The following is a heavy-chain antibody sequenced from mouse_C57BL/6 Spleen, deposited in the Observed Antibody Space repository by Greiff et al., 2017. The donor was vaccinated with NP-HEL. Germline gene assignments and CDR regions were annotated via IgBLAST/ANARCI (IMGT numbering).Heavy chain of an antibody. V-gene: IGHV3-6*01. Sequence: EVKLVESGPGLVKPSQSLSLTCSVTGYSITSGYYWNWIRQFPGNKLEWMGYISYDGSNNYNPSLKNRISITRDTSKNQFFLKLNSVTTEDTATYYCAREGGITTVVAKAYWGQGTLVTVSA. CDR3: AREGGITTVVAKAY. J-gene: IGHJ3*01. CDR1: GYSITSGYY. D-gene: IGHD1-1*01. CDR2: ISYDGSN.